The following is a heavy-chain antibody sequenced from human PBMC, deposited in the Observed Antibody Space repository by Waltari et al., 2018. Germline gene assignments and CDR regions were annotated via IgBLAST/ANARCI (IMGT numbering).Heavy chain of an antibody. CDR1: GYSCTSSW. CDR3: ARLGLEEYFDY. V-gene: IGHV5-51*01. Sequence: EVQLVQSGAEVNKPGESLKISCRGSGYSCTSSWIGWVRQRPGKGLEWMGIIYPGDSDTRYSPSFQGQVIISADKAISTAYLQWSSLKASDTAMYYCARLGLEEYFDYWGQGTLVTVSS. CDR2: IYPGDSDT. J-gene: IGHJ4*02.